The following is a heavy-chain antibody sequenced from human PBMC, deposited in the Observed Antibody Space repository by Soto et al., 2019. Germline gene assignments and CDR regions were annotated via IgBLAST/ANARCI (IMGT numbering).Heavy chain of an antibody. Sequence: EVQMVESGGGLVQTGGSLRLSCAASGFTLSIYWMSWVRQAPGKGLEWVANIKQDGSERYYVNSVMGRFTVSRDNANNSLFLQMNRLRAEDTAVYYCARSSSGYFDTWGQGTLVTVSS. D-gene: IGHD3-22*01. CDR3: ARSSSGYFDT. J-gene: IGHJ4*02. CDR2: IKQDGSER. V-gene: IGHV3-7*05. CDR1: GFTLSIYW.